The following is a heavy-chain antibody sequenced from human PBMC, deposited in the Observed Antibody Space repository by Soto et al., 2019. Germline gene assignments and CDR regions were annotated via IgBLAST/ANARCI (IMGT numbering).Heavy chain of an antibody. J-gene: IGHJ5*02. D-gene: IGHD3-3*01. CDR2: IYYSGTT. Sequence: SETRSRTCTVSGGSISSSTYYWAWIRQPPGKGLEWIGSIYYSGTTYYNPSLRSRVTISVDTSNNQFSLKLNSVTAADPAVYHCATTLLRLFNWFDPWGQGTLVTASS. CDR1: GGSISSSTYY. V-gene: IGHV4-39*01. CDR3: ATTLLRLFNWFDP.